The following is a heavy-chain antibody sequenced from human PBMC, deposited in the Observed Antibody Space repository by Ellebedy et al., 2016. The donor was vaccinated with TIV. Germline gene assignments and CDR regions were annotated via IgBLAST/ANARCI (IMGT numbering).Heavy chain of an antibody. CDR3: ARALSRGWYLFDY. CDR1: GASFSHYY. D-gene: IGHD6-19*01. V-gene: IGHV4-34*01. Sequence: SETLSLXXAVYGASFSHYYWSWIRQAPGKGLEWIGEINHRGSTIDNPSLRGRVTMSVDRSKNQFSLKLASVTAADTAVYYCARALSRGWYLFDYWGQGTMVSVSS. CDR2: INHRGST. J-gene: IGHJ4*02.